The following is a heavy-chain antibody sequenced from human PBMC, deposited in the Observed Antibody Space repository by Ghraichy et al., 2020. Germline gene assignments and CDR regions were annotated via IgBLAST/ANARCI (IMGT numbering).Heavy chain of an antibody. Sequence: ASVKVSCKASGYTFTSYYMHWVRQAPGQGLEWMGIINPSGGSTSYAQKFQGRVTMTRDTSTSTVYMELSSLRSEDTAVYYCARFPLSGPHVVVPAAIGWFDPWGQGTLVTVSS. CDR1: GYTFTSYY. D-gene: IGHD2-2*01. J-gene: IGHJ5*02. CDR2: INPSGGST. CDR3: ARFPLSGPHVVVPAAIGWFDP. V-gene: IGHV1-46*01.